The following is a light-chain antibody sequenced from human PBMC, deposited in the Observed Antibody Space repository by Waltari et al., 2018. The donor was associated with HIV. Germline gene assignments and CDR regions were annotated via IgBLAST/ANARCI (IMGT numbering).Light chain of an antibody. J-gene: IGLJ1*01. V-gene: IGLV2-11*01. CDR2: DVS. Sequence: QSALTQPRSVSGSPGQSVTISCTGTSSAFGGYNYVFWYQQHPGKAPKLMIFDVSKRPSGVPDRFSGSRSGNTASLTISGLQAEDEADYYCCSYAGSYTYVFGTGTKVTVL. CDR3: CSYAGSYTYV. CDR1: SSAFGGYNY.